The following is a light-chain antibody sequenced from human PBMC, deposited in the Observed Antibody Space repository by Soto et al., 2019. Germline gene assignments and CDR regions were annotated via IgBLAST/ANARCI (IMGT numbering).Light chain of an antibody. CDR1: SSDVGGYNY. Sequence: QSALTQPPYASGSRGQSVTISCTGTSSDVGGYNYVSWHQQHPGKAPKVMIYEVTKRPPGVPDRFSGSKSGNTASLTVSGLQAEDEADYYCSSFAGGGNPVLLGGGTKVTVL. V-gene: IGLV2-8*01. CDR2: EVT. J-gene: IGLJ2*01. CDR3: SSFAGGGNPVL.